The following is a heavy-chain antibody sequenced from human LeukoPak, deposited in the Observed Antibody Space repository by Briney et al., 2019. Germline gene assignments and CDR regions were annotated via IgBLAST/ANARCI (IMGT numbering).Heavy chain of an antibody. D-gene: IGHD3-10*01. CDR2: IYHSGST. V-gene: IGHV4-59*01. Sequence: SETLSLTCTGSGGSISGYYWRWIRQPPGKGLEWIGYIYHSGSTNYNPSLKSRVTISIDTSKNQFSLNLSSVPAADTAVYYCARGDHYGSGTSLGWGQGTLVTVSS. J-gene: IGHJ4*02. CDR1: GGSISGYY. CDR3: ARGDHYGSGTSLG.